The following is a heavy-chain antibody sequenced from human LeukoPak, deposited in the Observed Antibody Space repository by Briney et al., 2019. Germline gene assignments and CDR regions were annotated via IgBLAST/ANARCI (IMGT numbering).Heavy chain of an antibody. D-gene: IGHD2-21*02. Sequence: PGGSLRLSCAASGFTFRTFWMNWVRQAPGKGLEWVANIKEDGSEKDYVDSVKGRFTISRDNAKNSLYLQMNSLRAEDTAVYYCARDKFDIVVVTTIYYYYYMDVWGKGTTVTVSS. V-gene: IGHV3-7*01. CDR3: ARDKFDIVVVTTIYYYYYMDV. CDR2: IKEDGSEK. CDR1: GFTFRTFW. J-gene: IGHJ6*03.